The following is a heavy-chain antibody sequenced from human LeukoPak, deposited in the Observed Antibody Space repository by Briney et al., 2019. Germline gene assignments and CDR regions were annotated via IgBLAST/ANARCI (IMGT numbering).Heavy chain of an antibody. J-gene: IGHJ5*02. Sequence: SETLSLTCAVYGGSFSGYYWSLIRQPPGKGLEWIGEINHSGSTNYNPSLKSRVTISVDTSKNQFSLKLSSVTAADTAVYYCARAHIVVVPARQLGWFDPWGQGTLVTVSS. CDR3: ARAHIVVVPARQLGWFDP. D-gene: IGHD2-2*01. V-gene: IGHV4-34*01. CDR1: GGSFSGYY. CDR2: INHSGST.